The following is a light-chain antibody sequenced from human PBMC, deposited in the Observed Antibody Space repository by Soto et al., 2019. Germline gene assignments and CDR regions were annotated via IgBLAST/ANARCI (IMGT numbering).Light chain of an antibody. Sequence: EIVLTQSPGTLSLSPGERATLSCSASQSVSSRSLAWYQQKPGQAPRLLICGASNRATGSPDRFSGSGSGTDFTLTISRLEPEDFAMYYCQQFGTSRLTFGGGTKVDIK. CDR2: GAS. CDR1: QSVSSRS. J-gene: IGKJ4*01. V-gene: IGKV3-20*01. CDR3: QQFGTSRLT.